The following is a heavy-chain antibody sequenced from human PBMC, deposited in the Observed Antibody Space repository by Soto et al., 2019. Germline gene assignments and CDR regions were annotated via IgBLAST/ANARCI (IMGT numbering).Heavy chain of an antibody. CDR2: ISGSGGST. CDR1: GFSFSSYA. V-gene: IGHV3-23*01. J-gene: IGHJ5*02. CDR3: AKDRSGEAAKYNWFDP. D-gene: IGHD6-25*01. Sequence: XESLRLTCAASGFSFSSYAMSGVGQAPGKGLGWVSAISGSGGSTYYADSVKGRFTISRDNSKNTLYLQMNSLRAEDTAVYYCAKDRSGEAAKYNWFDPWGQGTLVTVSS.